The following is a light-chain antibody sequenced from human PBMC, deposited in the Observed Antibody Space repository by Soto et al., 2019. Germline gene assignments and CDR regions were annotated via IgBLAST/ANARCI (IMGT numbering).Light chain of an antibody. CDR1: NSDIGGYNY. CDR2: DVS. V-gene: IGLV2-14*03. CDR3: SSYTRSSTTA. Sequence: QSALTQPASVSGSPGQSITISCTGTNSDIGGYNYVSWYQHHPGKAPKLMIYDVSNRPSGVSDRFSGSKSGNTASLTISGLQPEDEADYYCSSYTRSSTTAFGTGTKLTVL. J-gene: IGLJ1*01.